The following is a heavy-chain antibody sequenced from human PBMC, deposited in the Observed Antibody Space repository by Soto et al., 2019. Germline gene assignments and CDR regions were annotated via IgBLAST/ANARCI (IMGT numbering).Heavy chain of an antibody. V-gene: IGHV1-18*01. Sequence: QVQLVQSGAEVRKPGASVKVSCRASGYTFTSFGVTWVRQAPGQGLEWMGWISAHDGNTKYTQNLQGRVTMTTDTDTRTAYMELRSLRSDDTAVYYCARGGDYGDYSFDYWGQGPLVTVSS. CDR1: GYTFTSFG. D-gene: IGHD4-17*01. J-gene: IGHJ4*02. CDR2: ISAHDGNT. CDR3: ARGGDYGDYSFDY.